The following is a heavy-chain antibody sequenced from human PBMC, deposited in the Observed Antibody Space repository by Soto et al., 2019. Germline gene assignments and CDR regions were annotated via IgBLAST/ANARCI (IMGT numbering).Heavy chain of an antibody. V-gene: IGHV3-30*18. Sequence: GGSLRLSCAASGFTFSSYGMHWVRQAPGKGLEWVAVISYDGSNKYYADSVKGRFTISRDNSKNTLYLQMNSLRAEDTAVYYCAKNLIGVGPDGHYGMDVWGQGTTVTVSS. CDR1: GFTFSSYG. D-gene: IGHD3-16*02. CDR3: AKNLIGVGPDGHYGMDV. CDR2: ISYDGSNK. J-gene: IGHJ6*02.